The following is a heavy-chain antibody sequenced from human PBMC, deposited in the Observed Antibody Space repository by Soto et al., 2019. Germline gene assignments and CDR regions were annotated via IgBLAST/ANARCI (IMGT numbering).Heavy chain of an antibody. V-gene: IGHV4-4*02. CDR2: VHHSVGN. CDR1: GASVANDNW. Sequence: QVQLQESGPGLVKPSETLSLTCTVSGASVANDNWWSWVRQSPGKGLEWIGEVHHSVGNNNSPSLTSRVTISVDKSTNQFSLKLHSVTAADSAVSFCTRHFYYSMDVWGQGTTVTVS. CDR3: TRHFYYSMDV. J-gene: IGHJ6*02.